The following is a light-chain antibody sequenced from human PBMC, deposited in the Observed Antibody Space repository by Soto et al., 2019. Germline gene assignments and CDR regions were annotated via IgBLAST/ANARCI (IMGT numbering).Light chain of an antibody. CDR3: QQYYSPLWT. CDR1: QSVAYTSNKKTY. V-gene: IGKV4-1*01. CDR2: WSS. Sequence: DIVMTQSPDSLAVSLSERATINCKSSQSVAYTSNKKTYVAWYQQKAGQPPKLLLYWSSTRASGVPDRFSGSGSGTDFTLTISSLQAEDVAVYYCQQYYSPLWTFGQGTKVQIK. J-gene: IGKJ1*01.